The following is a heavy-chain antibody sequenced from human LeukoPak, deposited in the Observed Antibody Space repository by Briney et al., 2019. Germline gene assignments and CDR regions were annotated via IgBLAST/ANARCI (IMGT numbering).Heavy chain of an antibody. J-gene: IGHJ3*02. D-gene: IGHD3-3*01. CDR2: ISYSGST. CDR3: ARHRVTMDAFDI. V-gene: IGHV4-59*08. Sequence: SETLSLTCTASGGSISSSYWSWIRQPPGKGLEWIGYISYSGSTNNNPPLKSRVTISVDTSKNQFSLKLNSVTAADTAVYYCARHRVTMDAFDIWGQGTMVTVSS. CDR1: GGSISSSY.